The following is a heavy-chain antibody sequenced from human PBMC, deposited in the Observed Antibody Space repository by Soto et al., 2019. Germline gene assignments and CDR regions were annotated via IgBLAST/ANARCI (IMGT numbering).Heavy chain of an antibody. J-gene: IGHJ5*02. V-gene: IGHV4-39*01. CDR2: IYYSGST. CDR1: GGSISSSSYY. D-gene: IGHD3-3*01. Sequence: QLQLQESGPGLVKPSETLSLTCTVSGGSISSSSYYWGWIRQPPGKGLEWIGSIYYSGSTYYNPSLKSRVTISVDTSKNQFSLKLSSVTAADTAVYYCARHVYDFGTPGWFDPWGQGTLVTVSS. CDR3: ARHVYDFGTPGWFDP.